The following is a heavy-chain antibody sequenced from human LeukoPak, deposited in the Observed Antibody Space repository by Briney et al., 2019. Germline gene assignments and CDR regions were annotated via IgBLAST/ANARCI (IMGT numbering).Heavy chain of an antibody. D-gene: IGHD3-9*01. Sequence: ASVKVSCKASGYTFTSYGISWVRQAPGQGLEWMGWISAYNGNTNYTQKVQGRVTMTTDTSTSTAYMELRSLRSDDTAVYYCARDLRGYDILTGNYFDYWGQGTLVTVSS. CDR1: GYTFTSYG. J-gene: IGHJ4*02. CDR2: ISAYNGNT. V-gene: IGHV1-18*01. CDR3: ARDLRGYDILTGNYFDY.